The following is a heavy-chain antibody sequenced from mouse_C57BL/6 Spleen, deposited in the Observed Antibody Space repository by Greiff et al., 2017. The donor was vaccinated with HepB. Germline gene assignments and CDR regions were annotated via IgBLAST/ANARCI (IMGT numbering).Heavy chain of an antibody. CDR3: ARKGYGNYYFDD. CDR1: GYTFTDYN. J-gene: IGHJ2*01. Sequence: VQLQQSGPELVKPGASVKIPCKASGYTFTDYNMDWVKQSHGKSLEWIGDINPNNGGTIYNQKFKGKATLTVDKSSSTAYMELRSLTSEDTAVYYCARKGYGNYYFDDWGKGTTLTVSS. CDR2: INPNNGGT. V-gene: IGHV1-18*01. D-gene: IGHD2-1*01.